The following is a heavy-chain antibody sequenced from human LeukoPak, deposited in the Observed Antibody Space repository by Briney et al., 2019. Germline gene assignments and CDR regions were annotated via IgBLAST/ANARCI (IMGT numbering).Heavy chain of an antibody. D-gene: IGHD3-10*01. J-gene: IGHJ4*02. CDR3: AREIPIVRGLRWDY. V-gene: IGHV4-59*01. CDR1: GDSISSYS. Sequence: SETLSLTCTVSGDSISSYSWNWVRQPPGKGLEWIGYIYYSGSTNCNPSLKSRVTISIDTSKNQFSLKLRSVTAADTAVYYCAREIPIVRGLRWDYWGQGTLVTVSS. CDR2: IYYSGST.